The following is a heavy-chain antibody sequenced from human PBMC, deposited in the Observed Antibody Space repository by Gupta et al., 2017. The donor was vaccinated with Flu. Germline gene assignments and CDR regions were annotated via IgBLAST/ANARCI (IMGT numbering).Heavy chain of an antibody. CDR1: GSIFSDAY. V-gene: IGHV3-15*01. J-gene: IGHJ3*02. CDR3: TTDSSGGITFDI. D-gene: IGHD3-16*01. CDR2: VKSHTDGGTT. Sequence: EVQLVESGGGLVKPGGSLTLSCAASGSIFSDAYMNWVRQAPGKGLEWVGRVKSHTDGGTTDYAAPVKGRFTIARDDSKNTLFLQMRSLKTEDTAVYFCTTDSSGGITFDIWGQGTMVTVSS.